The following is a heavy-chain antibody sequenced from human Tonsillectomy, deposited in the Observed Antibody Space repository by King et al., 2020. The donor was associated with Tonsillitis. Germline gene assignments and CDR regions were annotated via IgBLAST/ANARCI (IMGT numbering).Heavy chain of an antibody. D-gene: IGHD3-22*01. CDR2: IYTSGST. CDR3: ARANPSYYHDYSGYYSDFWYFDL. J-gene: IGHJ2*01. CDR1: GGSISSYY. Sequence: VQLQESGPGLVKPSETLSLTCSAFGGSISSYYWNWIRQPAGKGLEWIGRIYTSGSTNYNPSLKSRVTMSLDTSRNQLSLKLTSVTAADTAVYYCARANPSYYHDYSGYYSDFWYFDLWGRGTLVTVSS. V-gene: IGHV4-4*07.